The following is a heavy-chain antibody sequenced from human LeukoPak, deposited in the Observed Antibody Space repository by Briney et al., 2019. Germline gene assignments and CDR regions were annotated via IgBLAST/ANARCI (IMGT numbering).Heavy chain of an antibody. CDR1: GYTLTELS. CDR3: ARWGDIAAAGTMYYYGMDV. Sequence: ASVKVSCKVSGYTLTELSMHWVRQAPGKGLEWMGGFDPEDGETIYAQKFQGRVTMTEDTSTDTAYMELSSLRSEDTAVYYCARWGDIAAAGTMYYYGMDVWGQGTTVTVSS. J-gene: IGHJ6*02. V-gene: IGHV1-24*01. CDR2: FDPEDGET. D-gene: IGHD6-13*01.